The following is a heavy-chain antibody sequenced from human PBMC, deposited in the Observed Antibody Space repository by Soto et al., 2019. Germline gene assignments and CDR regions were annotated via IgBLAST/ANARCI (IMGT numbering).Heavy chain of an antibody. CDR2: IYYSGRT. CDR3: ARGPFSSSSSWFDP. V-gene: IGHV4-31*03. Sequence: SETLSLTCTVSGGSISSGGYYWSWIRQHPGKGLEWIGYIYYSGRTYYNPSLHSRVSIAVDTTENQFSLKLTSVTAADTPVYYCARGPFSSSSSWFDPWGRGTLVTVYS. D-gene: IGHD6-6*01. CDR1: GGSISSGGYY. J-gene: IGHJ5*02.